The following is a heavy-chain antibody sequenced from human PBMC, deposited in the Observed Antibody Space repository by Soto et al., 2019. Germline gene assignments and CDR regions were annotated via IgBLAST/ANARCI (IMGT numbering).Heavy chain of an antibody. V-gene: IGHV4-31*03. Sequence: SETLSPTCTVSGGSISSGGYYWSWIRQHPGKGLEWIGYIYYSGSTYYNPSLKSRVTISVDTSKNQFSLKLSSVTAADTAVYYCASRPRDGYSRYFDYWGQGTLVTVSS. CDR1: GGSISSGGYY. CDR2: IYYSGST. CDR3: ASRPRDGYSRYFDY. J-gene: IGHJ4*02. D-gene: IGHD5-18*01.